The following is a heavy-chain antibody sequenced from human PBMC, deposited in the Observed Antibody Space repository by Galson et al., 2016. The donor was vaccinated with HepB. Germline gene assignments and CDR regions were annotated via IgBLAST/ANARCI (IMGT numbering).Heavy chain of an antibody. CDR3: AKDYSGYYFDGTGYYKAFDY. V-gene: IGHV3-33*06. CDR2: IWNDGSKK. Sequence: SLRLSCAASGITFSNYGMHWVRQAPGKGLEWVALIWNDGSKKYYADSVKGRFTISRDNSKNTLYLEMTSLREEDTAVYYCAKDYSGYYFDGTGYYKAFDYWGQGALVTVSS. J-gene: IGHJ4*02. CDR1: GITFSNYG. D-gene: IGHD3-22*01.